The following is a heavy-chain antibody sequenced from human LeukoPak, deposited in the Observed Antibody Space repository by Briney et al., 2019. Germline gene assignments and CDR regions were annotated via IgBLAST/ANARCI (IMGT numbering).Heavy chain of an antibody. CDR3: AKIPGIASPGTDY. J-gene: IGHJ4*02. D-gene: IGHD6-13*01. Sequence: GGSLRLSCGASGFTFSNYGMLWVRQAPGKGLDWVAFIRYDGNNKLYADSVKGRLTISRDNSKNTLYLHINSLRAEDTAVYYCAKIPGIASPGTDYWGQGTLVTVSS. V-gene: IGHV3-30*02. CDR2: IRYDGNNK. CDR1: GFTFSNYG.